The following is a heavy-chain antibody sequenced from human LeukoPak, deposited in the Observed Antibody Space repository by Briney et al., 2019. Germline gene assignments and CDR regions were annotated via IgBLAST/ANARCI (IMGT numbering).Heavy chain of an antibody. Sequence: ASVKVSCKVSGYTLTELSMRWVRQAPGKGLEWMGGFDPEDGETIYAQKFQGRVTMTEDTSTDTAYMELSSLRSEDTAVYYCATVPSFSYDQSSKYGGYNWYFDLWGRGTLVTVSS. CDR1: GYTLTELS. D-gene: IGHD1-1*01. V-gene: IGHV1-24*01. CDR3: ATVPSFSYDQSSKYGGYNWYFDL. CDR2: FDPEDGET. J-gene: IGHJ2*01.